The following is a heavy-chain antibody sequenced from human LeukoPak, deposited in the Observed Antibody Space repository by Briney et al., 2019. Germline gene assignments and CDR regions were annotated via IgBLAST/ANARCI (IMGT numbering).Heavy chain of an antibody. D-gene: IGHD2-15*01. V-gene: IGHV4-4*07. CDR2: IYTSGST. CDR1: GGSISSYY. J-gene: IGHJ3*02. Sequence: SETLSLTCTVSGGSISSYYWSWIRQPAGKGLEWIGRIYTSGSTNYNPSLKSRVTMSVDTSKNQFSLKLSSVTAADTAVYYCARHEIAIVVVGGAFDIWGQGTMVTVSS. CDR3: ARHEIAIVVVGGAFDI.